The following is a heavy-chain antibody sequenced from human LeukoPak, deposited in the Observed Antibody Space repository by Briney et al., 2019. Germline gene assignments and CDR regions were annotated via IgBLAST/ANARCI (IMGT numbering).Heavy chain of an antibody. CDR1: GITLSNYG. D-gene: IGHD3-10*01. CDR2: ISGRGGGA. CDR3: AKRGVVIRVFLVGFHKEAYYFDS. J-gene: IGHJ4*02. V-gene: IGHV3-23*01. Sequence: GGSLRLSCAVSGITLSNYGMSWVRQAPGKGLEWIAGISGRGGGAQYADSVKGRFTISRDNPKNRLYLHMTSLRAEDTAMYFCAKRGVVIRVFLVGFHKEAYYFDSWGQGVLVTVSS.